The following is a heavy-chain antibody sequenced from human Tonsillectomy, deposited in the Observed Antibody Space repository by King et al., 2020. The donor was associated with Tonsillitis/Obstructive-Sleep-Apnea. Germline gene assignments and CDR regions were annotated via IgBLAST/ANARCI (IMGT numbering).Heavy chain of an antibody. Sequence: QLVQSGAEVKKPGASVKVSCKASGYTFTDYYMHWVRQAPGQGLEWMGWINPNSGGTDSAQKFRGRVTMTRDTSISTAYMELSSLTSDDTAAYYCARGPRGYSYGSVDYWGQGTLVTVSS. CDR3: ARGPRGYSYGSVDY. D-gene: IGHD5-18*01. CDR2: INPNSGGT. J-gene: IGHJ4*02. CDR1: GYTFTDYY. V-gene: IGHV1-2*02.